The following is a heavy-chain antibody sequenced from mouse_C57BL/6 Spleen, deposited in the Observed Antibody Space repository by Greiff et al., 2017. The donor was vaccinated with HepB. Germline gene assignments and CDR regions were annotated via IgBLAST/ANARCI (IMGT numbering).Heavy chain of an antibody. CDR2: ISYDGSN. Sequence: DVQLQESGPGLVKPSQSLSLTCSVTGYSFTSCYYWSWIRQFPGNILGWRGYISYDGSNNYNPSFKNRITITRDTSKNQCFLKLNSVTTEDTATYYCARDYYYGSDYSMDYWGQGTSVTVSS. V-gene: IGHV3-6*01. J-gene: IGHJ4*01. CDR3: ARDYYYGSDYSMDY. D-gene: IGHD1-1*01. CDR1: GYSFTSCYY.